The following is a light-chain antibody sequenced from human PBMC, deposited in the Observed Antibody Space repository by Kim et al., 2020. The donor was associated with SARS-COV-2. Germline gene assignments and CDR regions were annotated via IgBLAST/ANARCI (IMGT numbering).Light chain of an antibody. J-gene: IGKJ1*01. Sequence: IVLTQSPGTLSLSPGERATLSCRASQSVTSDYLAWYQQIPGQAPRLLIYGASSRATGIPDRFSGSGSGTDFALTISRLEPEDFAVYYCQQYGSSPRTFGQGTKVDIK. CDR2: GAS. CDR1: QSVTSDY. CDR3: QQYGSSPRT. V-gene: IGKV3-20*01.